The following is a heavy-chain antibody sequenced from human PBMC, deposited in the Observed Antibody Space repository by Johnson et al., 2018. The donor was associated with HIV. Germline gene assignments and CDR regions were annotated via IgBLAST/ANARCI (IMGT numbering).Heavy chain of an antibody. D-gene: IGHD3-10*01. V-gene: IGHV3-66*01. CDR2: IYSGGST. CDR1: GFTVSSNY. CDR3: SRVLVRGPYPGYAFDI. J-gene: IGHJ3*02. Sequence: VQLVESGGGLVQPGGSLRPSCAASGFTVSSNYMSWVRQAPGKGLERVSVIYSGGSTYYAASVNGRLATSRDNSKNTLYLQMNSRRAEDTAVFYCSRVLVRGPYPGYAFDIWGQGTMVTVSS.